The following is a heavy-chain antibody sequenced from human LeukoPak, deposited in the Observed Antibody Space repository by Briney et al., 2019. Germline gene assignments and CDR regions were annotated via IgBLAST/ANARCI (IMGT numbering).Heavy chain of an antibody. CDR1: GDRVFSKSAA. J-gene: IGHJ4*02. V-gene: IGHV6-1*01. D-gene: IGHD2/OR15-2a*01. CDR2: TYYRSKWYN. Sequence: SQTLSDTCAIPGDRVFSKSAAWNWIRQSPSRCLEWLGSTYYRSKWYNEYAVSVKGRITINPDTSKNQFSLQLNSVSPEDTAVYYCARSSNIFDYWGQGTLVTVSS. CDR3: ARSSNIFDY.